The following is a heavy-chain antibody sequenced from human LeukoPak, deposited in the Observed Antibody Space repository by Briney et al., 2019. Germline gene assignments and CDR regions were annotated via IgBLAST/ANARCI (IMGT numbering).Heavy chain of an antibody. CDR2: IYYSGST. J-gene: IGHJ4*02. D-gene: IGHD1-26*01. Sequence: PSETLSLTCTVSGGSISSSSYYWGWIRQPPGKGLEWIGSIYYSGSTYYNPSLKSRVTISVDTSKNQFSLKLSSVTAADTAVYYCARDRWEFDYWGQGTLVTVSS. V-gene: IGHV4-39*07. CDR3: ARDRWEFDY. CDR1: GGSISSSSYY.